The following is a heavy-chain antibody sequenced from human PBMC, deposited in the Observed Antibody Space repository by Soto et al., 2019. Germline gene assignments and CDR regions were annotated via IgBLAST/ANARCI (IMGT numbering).Heavy chain of an antibody. CDR3: ATDGSYAQHV. V-gene: IGHV3-74*01. D-gene: IGHD2-2*01. J-gene: IGHJ6*02. CDR2: INSDGTTT. Sequence: HPGGSLRLSCAASGFTFSNTWMHRVRQAPGKGLVWVSHINSDGTTTTYADSVKGRFTISRDNAKNTVHLQMNSLRAEDTAVYYCATDGSYAQHVWGQGTTVTVSS. CDR1: GFTFSNTW.